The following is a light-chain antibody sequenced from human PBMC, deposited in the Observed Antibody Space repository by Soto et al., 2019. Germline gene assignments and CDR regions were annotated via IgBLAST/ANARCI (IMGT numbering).Light chain of an antibody. Sequence: QSALTQPASVSGSPGQSITISCTGTSSDVGDYDYVSWYQQHPGKAPQLMIFDVSNRPSGVSNRFSGSKSGNTASLTISGLQAEDEADYYCSSYTSSSTVVFGGGTMRTVL. CDR1: SSDVGDYDY. J-gene: IGLJ2*01. CDR2: DVS. CDR3: SSYTSSSTVV. V-gene: IGLV2-14*01.